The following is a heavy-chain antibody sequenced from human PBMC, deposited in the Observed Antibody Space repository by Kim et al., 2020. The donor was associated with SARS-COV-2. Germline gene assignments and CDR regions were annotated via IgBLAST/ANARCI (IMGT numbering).Heavy chain of an antibody. CDR2: VNAANDKT. J-gene: IGHJ4*02. D-gene: IGHD4-4*01. CDR1: GYTFKNYP. Sequence: ASVKVSFKASGYTFKNYPIHWLRRAPGQRLEWMGWVNAANDKTKYSQKFQGRVTITRDTSANTAYMDLSSLTSEDTAIYYCARDMNPTVYDYWGQGTLVTVSS. CDR3: ARDMNPTVYDY. V-gene: IGHV1-3*01.